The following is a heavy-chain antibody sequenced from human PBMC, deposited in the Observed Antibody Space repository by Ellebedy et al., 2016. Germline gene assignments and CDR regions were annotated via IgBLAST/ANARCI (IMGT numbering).Heavy chain of an antibody. V-gene: IGHV5-51*01. D-gene: IGHD6-13*01. Sequence: GESLKISCKASGYTFPTYWIGWVRQMPGKGLEWMGIIYPGDSDARYSPSFQGQVTMSADKSINTAYLQWRSLRASDTAIYYCARLTATAGHFDYWGQGTLVTVSS. J-gene: IGHJ4*02. CDR3: ARLTATAGHFDY. CDR2: IYPGDSDA. CDR1: GYTFPTYW.